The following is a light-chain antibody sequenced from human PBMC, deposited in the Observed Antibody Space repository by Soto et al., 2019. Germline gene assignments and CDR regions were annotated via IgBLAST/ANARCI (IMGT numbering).Light chain of an antibody. V-gene: IGKV3-20*01. Sequence: EIVLTQSPGTLSLSPGERGTLSCRASQNLGTLYLAWFQQKSGQAPRLLIYSASRRATGIPDRFTGSGSGTDFTLTINRVEPEDFEVYFCQKYAGSPRTFGQGTKV. CDR1: QNLGTLY. CDR3: QKYAGSPRT. CDR2: SAS. J-gene: IGKJ1*01.